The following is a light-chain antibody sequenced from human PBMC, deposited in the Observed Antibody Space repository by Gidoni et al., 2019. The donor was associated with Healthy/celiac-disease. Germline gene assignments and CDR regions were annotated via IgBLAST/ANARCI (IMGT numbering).Light chain of an antibody. CDR1: NIGSKS. V-gene: IGLV3-21*02. CDR2: DDS. CDR3: QVWDSSSDHVV. J-gene: IGLJ2*01. Sequence: SYVRTQPLSVSVAPGQTARITCGGSNIGSKSVHWYQQKPGQAPVLVVYDDSERPSGTPARFSGSNSGNTATLTISRVEAGDDADYYGQVWDSSSDHVVFGGGTKLTVL.